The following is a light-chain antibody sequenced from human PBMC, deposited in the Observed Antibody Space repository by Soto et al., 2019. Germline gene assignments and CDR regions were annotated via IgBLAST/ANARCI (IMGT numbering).Light chain of an antibody. CDR1: SGHSSYI. CDR3: ETWDTNTRV. Sequence: QSVLTQSSSASASLGSSVKLTCTLSSGHSSYIIAWHQQQPGKAPRSLMKLEGSGSYNKGSGVPDRFSGSSSGADRYLTISNLQFEDEADYYCETWDTNTRVFGGWTKLTVL. V-gene: IGLV4-60*02. J-gene: IGLJ3*02. CDR2: LEGSGSY.